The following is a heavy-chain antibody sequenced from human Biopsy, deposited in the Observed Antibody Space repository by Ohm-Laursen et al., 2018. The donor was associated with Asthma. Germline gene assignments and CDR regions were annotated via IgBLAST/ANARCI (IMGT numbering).Heavy chain of an antibody. Sequence: SQTLSLTWSVSGGSISSGAYFWSWARQHPGKGLEWIGYINYSGTTYCNPSLKSRVTIAVETSKNQFSLTLTSVTAADTALYYCARDLAGHCTSASCYGFDSWGQGAQVTVSS. J-gene: IGHJ5*01. CDR3: ARDLAGHCTSASCYGFDS. CDR1: GGSISSGAYF. V-gene: IGHV4-31*02. CDR2: INYSGTT. D-gene: IGHD2-2*01.